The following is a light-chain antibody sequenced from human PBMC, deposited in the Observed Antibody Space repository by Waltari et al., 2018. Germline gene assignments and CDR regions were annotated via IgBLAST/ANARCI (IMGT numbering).Light chain of an antibody. CDR3: QSYDRRLSGYV. V-gene: IGLV1-40*01. CDR1: SSNLGTDSV. J-gene: IGLJ1*01. Sequence: QSVLTQPPSVSGAPGQRVAISCTRSSSNLGTDSVSNWYQQLPGTAPKPLIYNNNNRPSGVPDRFSGSKSGTSASLAITGLQAEDEADYYCQSYDRRLSGYVFGTATKVTVL. CDR2: NNN.